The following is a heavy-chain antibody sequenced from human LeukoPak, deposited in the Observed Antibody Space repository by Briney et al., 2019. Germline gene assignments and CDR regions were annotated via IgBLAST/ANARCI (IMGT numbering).Heavy chain of an antibody. CDR2: IYYSGST. CDR1: GGSINGNDYY. V-gene: IGHV4-39*01. Sequence: NSSETLSLTCTVSGGSINGNDYYWGWIRQPPGKGLEWIGSIYYSGSTYYNPSLKSRVTISVDTSKNQFFLRLSSVTAADTALYYCARTNYYFYYMDVWGRGTTVTVSS. D-gene: IGHD2-8*01. J-gene: IGHJ6*03. CDR3: ARTNYYFYYMDV.